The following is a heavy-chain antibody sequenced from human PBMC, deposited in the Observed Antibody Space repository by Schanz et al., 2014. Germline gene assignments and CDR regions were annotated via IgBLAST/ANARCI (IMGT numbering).Heavy chain of an antibody. CDR1: GYSFISHA. Sequence: QVQLVQSGAEVKKPGASVKVSCKASGYSFISHAIHWVRQAPGQRLEWMGWINAANGNTRYSQKFQGRVTITRDTPASTACMELTSLRSEDTAVYFCARDLTVDTGCVVHYYYYGMDVWGQGTTVTVSS. J-gene: IGHJ6*02. D-gene: IGHD5-12*01. CDR2: INAANGNT. CDR3: ARDLTVDTGCVVHYYYYGMDV. V-gene: IGHV1-3*01.